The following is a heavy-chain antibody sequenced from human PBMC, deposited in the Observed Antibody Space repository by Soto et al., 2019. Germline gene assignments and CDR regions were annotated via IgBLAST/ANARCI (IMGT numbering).Heavy chain of an antibody. Sequence: QVQLVQSGAEVKKPGSSVKVSCKASGGTFNRYAISWLRQAPGQGPEWMGGITPMFGIGNYAQKFQGRVTITADESTTTVHMELRRLTCEDTAVYYCAQTLGSAVAGPGRSDLWGRGTRVIVSS. CDR3: AQTLGSAVAGPGRSDL. J-gene: IGHJ2*01. V-gene: IGHV1-69*12. CDR1: GGTFNRYA. CDR2: ITPMFGIG. D-gene: IGHD6-19*01.